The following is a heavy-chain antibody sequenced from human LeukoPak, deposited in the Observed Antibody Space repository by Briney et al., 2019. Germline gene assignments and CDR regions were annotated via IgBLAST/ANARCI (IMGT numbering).Heavy chain of an antibody. V-gene: IGHV3-15*01. Sequence: GGSLRLSCVGSGFTFSNAWMSWVRQAPGKGLEWVARVKSKANGGTIDYAAPVKGRFTISRDDSKNTVYLQMNSLKTEDTAVYYCATGIYFDFWGRGTPVTVSS. CDR3: ATGIYFDF. CDR2: VKSKANGGTI. CDR1: GFTFSNAW. J-gene: IGHJ4*02.